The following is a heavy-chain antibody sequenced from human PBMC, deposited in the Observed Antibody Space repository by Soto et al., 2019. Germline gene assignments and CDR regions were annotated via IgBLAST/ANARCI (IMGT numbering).Heavy chain of an antibody. D-gene: IGHD2-8*01. Sequence: GGSLRLSCAASGFTFSSYSINWVRQAPGKGLEWFSYITSDSSTISYADSVKGRFTVSRDNAKNSLYLQMNSLRDEDTAVYYCARVGRGVYGMDVWGQGTSVTVSS. CDR1: GFTFSSYS. CDR2: ITSDSSTI. J-gene: IGHJ6*02. V-gene: IGHV3-48*02. CDR3: ARVGRGVYGMDV.